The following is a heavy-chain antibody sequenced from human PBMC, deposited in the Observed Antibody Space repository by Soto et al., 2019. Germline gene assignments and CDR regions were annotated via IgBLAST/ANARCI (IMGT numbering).Heavy chain of an antibody. CDR1: GGSISSYY. CDR3: ARAVQMATIFDY. J-gene: IGHJ4*02. Sequence: PSETLSLTCTFSGGSISSYYWSWIRQPPGKGLEWIGYIYYSGSTNYNPSLKSRVTISVDTSKNQFSLKLSSVTAADTAVYYCARAVQMATIFDYWGQGTLVTVS. D-gene: IGHD5-12*01. CDR2: IYYSGST. V-gene: IGHV4-59*01.